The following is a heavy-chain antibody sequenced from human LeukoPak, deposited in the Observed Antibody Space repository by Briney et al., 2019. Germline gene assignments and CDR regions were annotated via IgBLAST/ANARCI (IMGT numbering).Heavy chain of an antibody. CDR1: GFTFSNYW. CDR3: AKVTYGSGTYGAFDY. CDR2: MNQDGSGK. V-gene: IGHV3-7*03. D-gene: IGHD3-10*01. Sequence: GESLRLSCAASGFTFSNYWMTWVRQAPGKGLEWVANMNQDGSGKYYVDSAKGRFTISRDNSKNTLYLQMNSLRAEDTAVYYCAKVTYGSGTYGAFDYWGQGTLVTVSS. J-gene: IGHJ4*02.